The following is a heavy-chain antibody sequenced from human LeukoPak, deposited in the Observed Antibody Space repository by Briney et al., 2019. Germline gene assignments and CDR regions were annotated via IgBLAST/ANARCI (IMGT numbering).Heavy chain of an antibody. Sequence: GGSLGLSCAASGFTFSSYSMNWVRQAPGKGLEWVSSISRCSSYKYYADSVKGRFTISGDNAKNSLYLQMNSLRAEDTAVYYCASSRYDSSGYYGIIGYWGQGTLVTVSS. CDR1: GFTFSSYS. D-gene: IGHD3-22*01. V-gene: IGHV3-21*01. CDR2: ISRCSSYK. J-gene: IGHJ4*02. CDR3: ASSRYDSSGYYGIIGY.